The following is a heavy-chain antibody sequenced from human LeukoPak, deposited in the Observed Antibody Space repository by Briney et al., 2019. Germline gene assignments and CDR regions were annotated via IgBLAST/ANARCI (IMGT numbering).Heavy chain of an antibody. J-gene: IGHJ4*02. V-gene: IGHV4-30-4*08. Sequence: PSETLSLTCAVYGGSLNGHYWSWIRQPPGKGLEWIGYIYYSGSTDYSPSLKSRVTISVDTSKNQFSLKLSSVTAADTAVYYCARVYFWSGYMIDYWGQGTLVTVSS. CDR3: ARVYFWSGYMIDY. CDR1: GGSLNGHY. D-gene: IGHD3-3*01. CDR2: IYYSGST.